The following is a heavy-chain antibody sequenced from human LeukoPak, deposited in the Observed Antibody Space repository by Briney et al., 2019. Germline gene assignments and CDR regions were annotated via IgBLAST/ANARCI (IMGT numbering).Heavy chain of an antibody. CDR3: ARDRTIAAAGLFNWFDP. CDR1: GFTFSSYA. CDR2: ISYDGSNK. J-gene: IGHJ5*02. Sequence: GGSLRLSCAASGFTFSSYAMHWVRQAPGKGLEWVAVISYDGSNKYYADSVKGRFTISRDNSKNTLYLQMNSLRAEDTAVYYCARDRTIAAAGLFNWFDPWGQGTLVTVSS. V-gene: IGHV3-30-3*01. D-gene: IGHD6-13*01.